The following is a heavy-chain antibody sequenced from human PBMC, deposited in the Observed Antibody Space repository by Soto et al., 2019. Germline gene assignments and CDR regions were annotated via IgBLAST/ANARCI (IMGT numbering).Heavy chain of an antibody. CDR1: GGTFSSYA. D-gene: IGHD4-17*01. Sequence: SVKVSCKASGGTFSSYAISWVRQAPGQGLEWMGGIIPIFGTANYAQEFQGRVTITADESTSTAYMELSSLRSEDTAVYYCASRGARLRTDAFDIWGQGTMVTVSS. CDR2: IIPIFGTA. V-gene: IGHV1-69*13. J-gene: IGHJ3*02. CDR3: ASRGARLRTDAFDI.